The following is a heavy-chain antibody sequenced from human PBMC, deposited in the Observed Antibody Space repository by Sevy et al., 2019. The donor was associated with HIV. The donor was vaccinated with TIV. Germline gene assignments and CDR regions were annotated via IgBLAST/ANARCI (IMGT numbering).Heavy chain of an antibody. CDR3: ARESGYSSSPGAFDI. CDR1: GFTVSSVY. Sequence: GGSLRLSCAASGFTVSSVYMSWVRQAPGKGLEWVSLIYDAGSTDFADSVEGRFTISRDDSKNTLYLQMNSLRAEDTAVYFCARESGYSSSPGAFDIWGQGTMVTVSS. V-gene: IGHV3-53*01. CDR2: IYDAGST. J-gene: IGHJ3*02. D-gene: IGHD6-19*01.